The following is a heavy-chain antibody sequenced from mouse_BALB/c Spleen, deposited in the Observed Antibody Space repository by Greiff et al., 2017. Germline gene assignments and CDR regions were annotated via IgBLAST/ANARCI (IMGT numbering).Heavy chain of an antibody. CDR1: GFTFSSYA. J-gene: IGHJ4*01. CDR2: ISSGGST. CDR3: ARITTVEGGDY. D-gene: IGHD1-1*01. Sequence: EVQGVESGGGLVKPGGSLKLSCAASGFTFSSYAMSWVRQTPEKRLEWVASISSGGSTYYPDSVKGRFTISRDNARNILYLQMSSLRSEDTAMYYCARITTVEGGDYWGQGTSVTVSS. V-gene: IGHV5-6-5*01.